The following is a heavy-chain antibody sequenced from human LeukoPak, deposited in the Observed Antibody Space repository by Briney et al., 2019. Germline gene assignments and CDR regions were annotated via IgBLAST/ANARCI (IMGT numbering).Heavy chain of an antibody. CDR2: IRFDGTNK. Sequence: GGSLGLSCAASGFTFSDYGMHWVRQAPGKGLDWVTFIRFDGTNKFDADSVKGRFTVSRDNSKTTLYLQMTNLTTEDTALYYCARALSGWYKITYDYWGQGTLVTVSS. CDR1: GFTFSDYG. D-gene: IGHD6-19*01. V-gene: IGHV3-30*02. J-gene: IGHJ4*02. CDR3: ARALSGWYKITYDY.